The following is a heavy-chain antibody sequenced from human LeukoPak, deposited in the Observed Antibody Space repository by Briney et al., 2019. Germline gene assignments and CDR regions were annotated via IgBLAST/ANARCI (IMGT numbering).Heavy chain of an antibody. Sequence: ASVKVSCKASGYTFTSYGISWVRRAPGQGLEWMGWISAYNGNTNYAQKLQGRVTMTTDTSTTTVYMELRSLRSDDTAVYYRARGGYCSGGSCYSDFDYWGQGTLVTVSS. CDR2: ISAYNGNT. D-gene: IGHD2-15*01. CDR1: GYTFTSYG. J-gene: IGHJ4*02. CDR3: ARGGYCSGGSCYSDFDY. V-gene: IGHV1-18*01.